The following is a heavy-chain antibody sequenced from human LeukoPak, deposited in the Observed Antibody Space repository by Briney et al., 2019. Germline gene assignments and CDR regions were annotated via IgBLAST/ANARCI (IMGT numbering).Heavy chain of an antibody. V-gene: IGHV3-23*01. CDR1: GFSFINYA. CDR3: AKGAYIYFWSPSQPEYFQY. Sequence: GSLLLSCLASGFSFINYAISWVRQAPGKGLEWVSAISGSGRSTYYADSVKGRFTVSRDNSKNTLYLHLSSLRAEDTALYYCAKGAYIYFWSPSQPEYFQYWGMGTLVTVSS. CDR2: ISGSGRST. D-gene: IGHD3-3*01. J-gene: IGHJ1*01.